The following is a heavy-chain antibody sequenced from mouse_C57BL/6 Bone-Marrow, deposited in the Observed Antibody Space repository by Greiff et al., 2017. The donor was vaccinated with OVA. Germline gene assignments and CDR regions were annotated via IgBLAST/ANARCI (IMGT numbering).Heavy chain of an antibody. CDR3: TRGYSNYYAMDY. V-gene: IGHV1-15*01. CDR1: GYTFTDYE. J-gene: IGHJ4*01. D-gene: IGHD2-5*01. CDR2: IDPETGGT. Sequence: VPLVESGAELVRPGASVTLSCKASGYTFTDYEMHWVKQTPVHGLEWIGAIDPETGGTAYNQKFKGKAILTADKSSSTAYMELRSLTSEDSAVYYCTRGYSNYYAMDYWGQGTSVTVSS.